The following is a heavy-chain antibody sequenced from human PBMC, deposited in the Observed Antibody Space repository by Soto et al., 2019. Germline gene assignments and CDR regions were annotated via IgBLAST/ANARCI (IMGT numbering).Heavy chain of an antibody. J-gene: IGHJ4*02. CDR1: GFPFRIYI. CDR3: AKEEGIQGTAGGFDY. CDR2: ISTSSTYI. V-gene: IGHV3-21*04. Sequence: PGGSLSLSCVVSGFPFRIYIMNWVRRAHGKGLEWVSSISTSSTYIYYADSVKGRFTIFRDNAKKFLYLQMNSLRVEDTAFYYCAKEEGIQGTAGGFDYWGQGTLVTVSA. D-gene: IGHD1-7*01.